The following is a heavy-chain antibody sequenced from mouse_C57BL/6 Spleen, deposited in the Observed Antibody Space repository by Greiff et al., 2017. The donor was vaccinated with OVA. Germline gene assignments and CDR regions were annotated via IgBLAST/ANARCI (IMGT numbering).Heavy chain of an antibody. CDR3: ARDPPLLRYFDV. CDR2: ISYDGSN. CDR1: GYSITSGYY. V-gene: IGHV3-6*01. D-gene: IGHD1-1*01. J-gene: IGHJ1*03. Sequence: EVKLMESGPGLVKPSQSLSLTCSVTGYSITSGYYWNWIRQFPGNKLEWMGYISYDGSNNYNPSLKNRISITRDTSKNQFFLKLNSVTTEDTATYYCARDPPLLRYFDVWGTGTTVTVSS.